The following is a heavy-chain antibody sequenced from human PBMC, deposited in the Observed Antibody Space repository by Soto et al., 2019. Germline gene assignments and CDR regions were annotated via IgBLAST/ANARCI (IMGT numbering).Heavy chain of an antibody. V-gene: IGHV3-30*18. D-gene: IGHD6-6*01. Sequence: GSLRLSCTASGFSFSNYGMYWVRQAPGKGLEWVAVISYDGSKKYYADSVKGRFTISRDNSKSTLYLQLNSLRAEDTALYYCAKEVAARPTQYYYGMDVWGQGTTVTVSS. CDR2: ISYDGSKK. J-gene: IGHJ6*02. CDR3: AKEVAARPTQYYYGMDV. CDR1: GFSFSNYG.